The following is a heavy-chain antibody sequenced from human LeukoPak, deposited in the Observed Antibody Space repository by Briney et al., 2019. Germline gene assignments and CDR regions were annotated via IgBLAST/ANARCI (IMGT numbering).Heavy chain of an antibody. D-gene: IGHD2-15*01. CDR2: IYYSGST. CDR1: GGSISSYY. J-gene: IGHJ6*02. Sequence: SETLSPTCIVSGGSISSYYWSWIRQPPGKGLEWIGYIYYSGSTNYNPSLKSRVTISVDTSKNQFSLKLSSVTAADTAVYYCARQFGYCSGGSCYPYYYGMDVWGQGTTVTVSS. V-gene: IGHV4-59*01. CDR3: ARQFGYCSGGSCYPYYYGMDV.